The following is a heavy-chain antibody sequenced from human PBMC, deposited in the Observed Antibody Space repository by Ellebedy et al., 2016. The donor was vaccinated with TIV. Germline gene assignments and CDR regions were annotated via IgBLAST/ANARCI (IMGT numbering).Heavy chain of an antibody. J-gene: IGHJ5*02. CDR1: GFSFRSYW. V-gene: IGHV3-7*01. CDR2: IYQDGSDQ. Sequence: GESLKISCAASGFSFRSYWMSWVRQAPGKGLEWVANIYQDGSDQNYVDSVKGRFTIARDNANNLLFLQMNSLRVEDTAVYFCARRGSYGDYAVQVNNWFDRWGQGTLVTV. D-gene: IGHD4-17*01. CDR3: ARRGSYGDYAVQVNNWFDR.